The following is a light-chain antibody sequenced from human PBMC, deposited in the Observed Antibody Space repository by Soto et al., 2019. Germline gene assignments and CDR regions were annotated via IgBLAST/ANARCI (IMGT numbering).Light chain of an antibody. J-gene: IGKJ5*01. CDR2: GAF. CDR3: QQYYTSSIT. Sequence: DIVMTQSPDSLTVSLGERATIDCKSSQSVLYSSNNKNYLAWYQQKAGQSPKLLIYGAFSRESGVPDRFSGSGSGTDFTLTITGLQAEDVAVYYCQQYYTSSITFGQGTRLEIK. CDR1: QSVLYSSNNKNY. V-gene: IGKV4-1*01.